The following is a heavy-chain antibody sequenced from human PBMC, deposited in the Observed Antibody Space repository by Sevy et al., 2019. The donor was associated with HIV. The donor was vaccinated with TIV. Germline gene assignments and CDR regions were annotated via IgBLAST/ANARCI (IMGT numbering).Heavy chain of an antibody. D-gene: IGHD3-10*01. CDR2: IKSKTDGGTT. CDR1: GFTFSNAW. Sequence: GPLRLSCAASGFTFSNAWMSWVRQAPGKGLEWVGRIKSKTDGGTTDYAAPVKGRFTISRDDSKNTLYLQMNSLKTEDTAVYYCTTPITMVRGAAKTPSDYWGQGTLVTVSS. J-gene: IGHJ4*02. CDR3: TTPITMVRGAAKTPSDY. V-gene: IGHV3-15*01.